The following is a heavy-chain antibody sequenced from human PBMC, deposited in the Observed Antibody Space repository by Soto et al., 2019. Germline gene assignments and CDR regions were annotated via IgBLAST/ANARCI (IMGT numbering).Heavy chain of an antibody. CDR2: INHSGST. CDR1: GGSFSGYX. CDR3: ARTPLTFCFDY. J-gene: IGHJ4*02. V-gene: IGHV4-34*01. Sequence: QVQLQQWGAGLLKPSETLSLTCAVYGGSFSGYXWSWIRQPPGKGLEWIGEINHSGSTNYNPSLKSRVTISVDTSKNQFSLKLSSVTAADTAVYYCARTPLTFCFDYWGQGTLVTVSS.